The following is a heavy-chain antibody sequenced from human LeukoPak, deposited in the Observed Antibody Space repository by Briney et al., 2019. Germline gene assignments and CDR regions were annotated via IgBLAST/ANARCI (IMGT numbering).Heavy chain of an antibody. Sequence: GGSLRLSCAASGFTFSTHRMIWVRQAPGKGLEWVANVKQDGSEKYYVDSVKGRFTASRDSAKNTLYLQMNSLRAEDTAVYYCAGEYSSSSGRVFDCWGQGTLVTVSS. V-gene: IGHV3-7*04. CDR3: AGEYSSSSGRVFDC. CDR1: GFTFSTHR. D-gene: IGHD6-6*01. J-gene: IGHJ4*02. CDR2: VKQDGSEK.